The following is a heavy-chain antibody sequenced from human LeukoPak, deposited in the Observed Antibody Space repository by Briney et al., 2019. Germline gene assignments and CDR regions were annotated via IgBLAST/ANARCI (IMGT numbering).Heavy chain of an antibody. CDR3: ARVMAARREDLNWFDP. J-gene: IGHJ5*02. Sequence: PSETLSLTCTVSGGSISSSGYYWGWGRQPGGKGLEWIESSYYSGNTYNPSLKSQVTISVDTSKNQFSLNLTSVTAADTAIYYCARVMAARREDLNWFDPWGQGTLVTVSS. CDR2: SYYSGNT. D-gene: IGHD6-6*01. CDR1: GGSISSSGYY. V-gene: IGHV4-39*07.